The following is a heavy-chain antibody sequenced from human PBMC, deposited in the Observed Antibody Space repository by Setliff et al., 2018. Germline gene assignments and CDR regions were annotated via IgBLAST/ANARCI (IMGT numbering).Heavy chain of an antibody. D-gene: IGHD2-2*01. CDR3: ARGYCNSAGCFFAGWFDP. CDR1: GASISRTSYY. V-gene: IGHV4-39*01. J-gene: IGHJ5*02. Sequence: PSETLSLTCNVSGASISRTSYYWAWIRQPPGKGLEWIGSVSFSGSTYYNPSLKSRGTISVDKSQTQFSLRLTSVTAADTAVYYCARGYCNSAGCFFAGWFDPWGQGTLVTVSS. CDR2: VSFSGST.